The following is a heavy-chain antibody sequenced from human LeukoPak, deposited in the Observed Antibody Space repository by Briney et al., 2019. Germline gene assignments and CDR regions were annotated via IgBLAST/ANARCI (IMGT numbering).Heavy chain of an antibody. V-gene: IGHV3-30*18. D-gene: IGHD3-10*01. J-gene: IGHJ6*03. Sequence: GGSLRLSCAASGFTFSCYGMHWVRQAPGKGLEWVAVISYDGSNKYYADSVKGRFTISRDNSKNTLYLQMNSLRAEDTAVYYCAKEGYGSGSRTQNYYYYYMDVWGKGTTVTISS. CDR3: AKEGYGSGSRTQNYYYYYMDV. CDR2: ISYDGSNK. CDR1: GFTFSCYG.